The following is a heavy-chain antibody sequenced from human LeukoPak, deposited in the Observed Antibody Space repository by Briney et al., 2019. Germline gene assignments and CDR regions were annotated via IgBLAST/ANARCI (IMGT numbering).Heavy chain of an antibody. Sequence: SETLSLTCTVSGGSISSYYWSWIRQPAGKGLEWIGRIYTSGSTNYNPSLKSRVTVSVDTSKSQFSLKVSSVTAADTAVYYCARGARMTFDYWGQGTLVTVSS. CDR1: GGSISSYY. D-gene: IGHD2-15*01. V-gene: IGHV4-4*07. CDR3: ARGARMTFDY. J-gene: IGHJ4*02. CDR2: IYTSGST.